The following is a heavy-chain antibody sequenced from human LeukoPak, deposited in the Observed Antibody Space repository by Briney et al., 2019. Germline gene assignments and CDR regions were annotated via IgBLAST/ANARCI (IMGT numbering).Heavy chain of an antibody. CDR1: GYTFTGYY. V-gene: IGHV1-2*02. CDR3: ARGLGRVITNFGAFGY. J-gene: IGHJ4*02. CDR2: INPNSGGT. Sequence: ASVKVPCKASGYTFTGYYMHWVRQAPGQGLEWMGWINPNSGGTNYAQKFQGRVTMTRDTSISTAYMELSRLRSDDTAVYYCARGLGRVITNFGAFGYWGQGSLVTVSS. D-gene: IGHD3-3*01.